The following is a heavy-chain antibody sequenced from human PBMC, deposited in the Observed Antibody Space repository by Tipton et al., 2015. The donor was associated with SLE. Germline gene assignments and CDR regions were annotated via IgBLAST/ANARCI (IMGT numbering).Heavy chain of an antibody. Sequence: TLSLTCTVSGGSISSYYWSWIRQPPGKGLEWIGYIYYSGSTNYNPSLKSRVTISVDTSKNQFSLKPSSVTAADTAVYYCARGRSYFDYWGQGTLVTVSS. CDR3: ARGRSYFDY. J-gene: IGHJ4*02. V-gene: IGHV4-59*01. CDR2: IYYSGST. CDR1: GGSISSYY.